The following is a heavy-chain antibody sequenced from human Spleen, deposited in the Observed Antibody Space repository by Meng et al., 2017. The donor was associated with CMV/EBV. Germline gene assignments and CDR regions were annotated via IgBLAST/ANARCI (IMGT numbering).Heavy chain of an antibody. CDR3: AKYIVVVVAASNDAFDI. D-gene: IGHD2-15*01. CDR2: ISGSGGST. V-gene: IGHV3-23*01. Sequence: GESLKISCAASGFTFSNAWMSWVRQAPGKGLEWVSAISGSGGSTYYADSVKGRFTISRDNSKNTLYLQMNSLRAEDTAVYYCAKYIVVVVAASNDAFDIWGQGTMVTVSS. J-gene: IGHJ3*02. CDR1: GFTFSNAW.